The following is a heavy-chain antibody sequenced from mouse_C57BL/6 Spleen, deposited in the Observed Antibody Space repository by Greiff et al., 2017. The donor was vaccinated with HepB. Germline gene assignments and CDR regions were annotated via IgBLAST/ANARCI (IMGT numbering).Heavy chain of an antibody. CDR1: GFNIKDDY. CDR3: TNYGISDWYFDV. D-gene: IGHD1-1*01. J-gene: IGHJ1*03. CDR2: IDPENGDT. Sequence: EVQLQQSGAELVRPGASVKLSCTASGFNIKDDYMHWVKQRPEQGLEWIGWIDPENGDTEYASKFQGKATIPADTSSNTAYLQLSSLTSEDTAVYYCTNYGISDWYFDVWGTGTTVTVSS. V-gene: IGHV14-4*01.